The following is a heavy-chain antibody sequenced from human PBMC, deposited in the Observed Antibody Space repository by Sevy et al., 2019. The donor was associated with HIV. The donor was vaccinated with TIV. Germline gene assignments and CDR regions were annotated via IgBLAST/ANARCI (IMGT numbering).Heavy chain of an antibody. J-gene: IGHJ3*02. V-gene: IGHV3-21*01. CDR2: ISSSSSYI. CDR1: GFTLSSYS. D-gene: IGHD6-13*01. Sequence: GGSLRLSCPASGFTLSSYSMNCVRHAPGKGLEWVSSISSSSSYIYYADSVKGRFTICRDNAKNSLYLQMNSLRAGDTDVYYCARNEAAAGDAFDIWGQGTMVTVSS. CDR3: ARNEAAAGDAFDI.